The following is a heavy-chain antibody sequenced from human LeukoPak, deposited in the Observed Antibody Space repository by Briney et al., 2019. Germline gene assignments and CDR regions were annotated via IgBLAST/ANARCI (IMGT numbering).Heavy chain of an antibody. CDR3: ARWAAAMTGFDY. Sequence: SVKVSCKASGGTFSSYAISWVRQAPGQGLEWVGGIIPIFGTANYAQKFQGRVTITADKSTSTAYMELSSLRSEDTAVYYCARWAAAMTGFDYWGQGTLVTVSS. D-gene: IGHD2-2*01. CDR2: IIPIFGTA. CDR1: GGTFSSYA. V-gene: IGHV1-69*06. J-gene: IGHJ4*02.